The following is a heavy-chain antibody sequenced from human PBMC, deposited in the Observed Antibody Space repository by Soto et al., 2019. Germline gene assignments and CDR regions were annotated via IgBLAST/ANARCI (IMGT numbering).Heavy chain of an antibody. D-gene: IGHD6-6*01. J-gene: IGHJ4*02. Sequence: SVKVSCKASGYTFTGYYLHWVRQAPGQGLEYMGWINPNTGGTKYTQKFQGRVTMTRDTSTSTAYMELSSLSSDDTAVFYCARSLSTIGARPDYWGQGTLVTVSS. V-gene: IGHV1-2*02. CDR1: GYTFTGYY. CDR3: ARSLSTIGARPDY. CDR2: INPNTGGT.